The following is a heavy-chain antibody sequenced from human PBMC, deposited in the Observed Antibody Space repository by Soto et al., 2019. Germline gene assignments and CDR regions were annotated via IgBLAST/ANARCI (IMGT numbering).Heavy chain of an antibody. CDR1: GFTFSNAW. D-gene: IGHD3-22*01. V-gene: IGHV3-15*07. CDR3: EAETYYYDSSGYYGY. CDR2: IKSKTDGGTT. J-gene: IGHJ4*02. Sequence: LGGSLRLSCAASGFTFSNAWMNWVRQAPGKGLEWVGRIKSKTDGGTTDYAAPVKGRFTISRDDSKNTLYLQMNSLKTEDTAVYYCEAETYYYDSSGYYGYWGQGTLVTVSS.